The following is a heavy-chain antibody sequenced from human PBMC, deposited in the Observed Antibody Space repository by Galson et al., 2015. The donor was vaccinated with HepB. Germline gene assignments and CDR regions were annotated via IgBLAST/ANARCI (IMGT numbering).Heavy chain of an antibody. CDR2: IRNGGGRR. Sequence: FLRLSGAASGVAFRSHGMLWGRRAPGKGREWGSTIRNGGGRRSDVDSVEGRFTIPSDNSKNTLYLQMNSLRAEDTAVYYCAKGVVVPAASSYYYYYGMDVWGQGTTVTVSS. D-gene: IGHD2-2*01. V-gene: IGHV3-23*01. CDR3: AKGVVVPAASSYYYYYGMDV. CDR1: GVAFRSHG. J-gene: IGHJ6*02.